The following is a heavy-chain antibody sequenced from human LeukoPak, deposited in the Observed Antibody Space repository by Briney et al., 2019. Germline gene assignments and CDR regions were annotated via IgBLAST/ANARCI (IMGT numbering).Heavy chain of an antibody. CDR2: MNPNSGNT. Sequence: GASVKVPCKASGYTFTSYDINWVRQATGQGLEWMGWMNPNSGNTGYAQKFQGRVTMTTDTSTSTVYMELRSLRSDDTAVYYCARADIVGATTRYFDYWGQGTLVTVSS. J-gene: IGHJ4*02. D-gene: IGHD1-26*01. V-gene: IGHV1-8*01. CDR3: ARADIVGATTRYFDY. CDR1: GYTFTSYD.